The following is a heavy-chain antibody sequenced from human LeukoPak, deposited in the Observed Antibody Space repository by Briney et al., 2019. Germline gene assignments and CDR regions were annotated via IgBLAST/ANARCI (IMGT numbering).Heavy chain of an antibody. CDR1: AFTFSSYA. J-gene: IGHJ4*02. CDR2: ISGSGGST. CDR3: AKPITIFGVAKYYFDY. Sequence: GGSLRLSCAASAFTFSSYAMSWVRQAPGKGLEWVSAISGSGGSTYYADSVKGRFTISRDNSKNTLYLQMNSLRAEDTAVYYCAKPITIFGVAKYYFDYWGQGTLVTVSS. D-gene: IGHD3-3*01. V-gene: IGHV3-23*01.